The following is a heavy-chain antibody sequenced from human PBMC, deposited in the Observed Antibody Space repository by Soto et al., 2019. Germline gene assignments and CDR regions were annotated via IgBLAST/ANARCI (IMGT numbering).Heavy chain of an antibody. Sequence: EVQLVESGGDLVQPGGSLKLSCAASGFSFSGSTIHWVRQASGKGLEWLGRIRGKINNYAAAYGASVRGRITMFRDDSQDTAYLQINRLKTEDTAVYYCTRSAGHFGLPTKGGVYYTYYMDVWGKGTTVTVSS. V-gene: IGHV3-73*01. CDR2: IRGKINNYAA. D-gene: IGHD3-3*01. J-gene: IGHJ6*03. CDR3: TRSAGHFGLPTKGGVYYTYYMDV. CDR1: GFSFSGST.